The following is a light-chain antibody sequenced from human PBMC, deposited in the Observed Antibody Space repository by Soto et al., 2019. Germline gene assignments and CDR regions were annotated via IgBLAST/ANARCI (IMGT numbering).Light chain of an antibody. CDR1: QTISSW. V-gene: IGKV1-33*01. CDR3: QQYENLPT. CDR2: DAS. Sequence: DIPMTQSPSTLSGSVGDRVTITCRASQTISSWLAWYRQKPGRAPKLLIYDASNLEAGVPSRFRGSGSGTDFTFTISRLQPEDIATYYCQQYENLPTFGQGTRLEIK. J-gene: IGKJ5*01.